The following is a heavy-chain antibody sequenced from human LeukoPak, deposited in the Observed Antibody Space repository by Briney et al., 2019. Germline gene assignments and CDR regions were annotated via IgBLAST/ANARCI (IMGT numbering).Heavy chain of an antibody. V-gene: IGHV1-69*04. CDR2: IVPILGIA. Sequence: SVKVSCKASGYTFTSYGISWVRQAPGQGLEWMGRIVPILGIANYAQKFQGRVTITADKSTSTAYMELSSLRSEDTAVYYCARATSYTGYSSSSYYFDYWGQGTLVTVSS. D-gene: IGHD6-13*01. CDR3: ARATSYTGYSSSSYYFDY. CDR1: GYTFTSYG. J-gene: IGHJ4*02.